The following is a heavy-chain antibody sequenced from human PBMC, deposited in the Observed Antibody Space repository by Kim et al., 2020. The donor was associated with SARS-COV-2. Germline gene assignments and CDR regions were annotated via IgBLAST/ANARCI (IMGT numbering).Heavy chain of an antibody. V-gene: IGHV3-30*02. Sequence: DPVKGRFTISSENSQTTLYLQMNSMRAKDTAVYYCAKSTDSSGSVFLDYWGQGTLVTVSS. D-gene: IGHD6-19*01. CDR3: AKSTDSSGSVFLDY. J-gene: IGHJ4*02.